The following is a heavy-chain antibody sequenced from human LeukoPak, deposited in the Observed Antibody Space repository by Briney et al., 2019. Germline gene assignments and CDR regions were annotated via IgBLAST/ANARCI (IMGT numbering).Heavy chain of an antibody. V-gene: IGHV4-61*01. CDR1: GGSVSSGSYY. D-gene: IGHD6-13*01. Sequence: SETLSLTCTVSGGSVSSGSYYWSWIRQPPGKGLERIGYTYYSGSTNYNPSLKGRVTISVDTSKNQFSLKLSSVTAADTAVYYCARSSGSSWDPPDYWGQGTLVTVSS. CDR3: ARSSGSSWDPPDY. CDR2: TYYSGST. J-gene: IGHJ4*02.